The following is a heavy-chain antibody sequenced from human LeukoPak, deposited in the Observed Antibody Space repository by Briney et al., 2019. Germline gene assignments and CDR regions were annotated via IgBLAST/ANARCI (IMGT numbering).Heavy chain of an antibody. CDR3: VKRGYDTRGYYGYFDY. J-gene: IGHJ4*02. CDR2: ISGSGGST. CDR1: GFTFSTYA. V-gene: IGHV3-23*01. D-gene: IGHD3-22*01. Sequence: PGGSLRLSCAASGFTFSTYAMSWVRQAPGKGLEWVSVISGSGGSTYYADSVEGRFTISRDNSKNTLYLQMHSLRVEDTATYHCVKRGYDTRGYYGYFDYWGQGTLVTVSS.